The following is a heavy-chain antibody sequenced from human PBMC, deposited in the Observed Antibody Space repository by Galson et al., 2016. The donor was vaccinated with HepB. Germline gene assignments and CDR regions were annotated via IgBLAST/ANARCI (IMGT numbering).Heavy chain of an antibody. CDR3: ARDSGTYEIDY. J-gene: IGHJ4*02. Sequence: SLRLSCAASGFTFSDHYMDGVRQAPGKGLEWVGRTRNKASSYSTEYAASVKGRFTISRDDSKNSLYLQMNSLKTEDTAVYYCARDSGTYEIDYWGQGTLVTVSS. V-gene: IGHV3-72*01. CDR1: GFTFSDHY. D-gene: IGHD1-26*01. CDR2: TRNKASSYST.